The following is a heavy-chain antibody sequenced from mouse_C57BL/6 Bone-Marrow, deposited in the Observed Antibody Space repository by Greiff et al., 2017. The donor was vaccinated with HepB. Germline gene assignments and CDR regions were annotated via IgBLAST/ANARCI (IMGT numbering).Heavy chain of an antibody. CDR1: GYTFTDYY. J-gene: IGHJ3*01. Sequence: VHVKQSGPELVKPGASVKISCKASGYTFTDYYMNWVKQSHGKSLEWIGDINPNNGGTSYNQKFKGKATLTVDKSSSTAYMELRSLTSEDSAVYYCARYDYVFAYWGQGTLVTVSA. CDR2: INPNNGGT. D-gene: IGHD2-4*01. V-gene: IGHV1-26*01. CDR3: ARYDYVFAY.